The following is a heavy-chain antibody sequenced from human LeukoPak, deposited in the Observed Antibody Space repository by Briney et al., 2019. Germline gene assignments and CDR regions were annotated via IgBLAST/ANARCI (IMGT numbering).Heavy chain of an antibody. D-gene: IGHD3-16*01. Sequence: QPGGSLRLSCAASGFTVSTNYMNWVRQAPGKGLEWVSAMYSDGRTYYADSVRGRFTISRGRYKNTLYLQMNSLSAEDTAVYFCARDASGGGIMDYWGQGTPVTVSS. CDR3: ARDASGGGIMDY. J-gene: IGHJ4*02. CDR2: MYSDGRT. V-gene: IGHV3-53*01. CDR1: GFTVSTNY.